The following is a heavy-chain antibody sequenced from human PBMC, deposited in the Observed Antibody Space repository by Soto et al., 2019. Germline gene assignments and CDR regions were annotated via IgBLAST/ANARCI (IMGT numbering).Heavy chain of an antibody. Sequence: PGGSLRLSCAASGFTFSSYAMHWVRQAPGKGLEWVAVISYDGSNKYYADSVKGRFTISRDNSKNTLYLQMNSLRAEDTAVYYCARGVLAAAGTEGDYWGQGTLVTVSS. CDR2: ISYDGSNK. J-gene: IGHJ4*02. CDR1: GFTFSSYA. D-gene: IGHD6-13*01. CDR3: ARGVLAAAGTEGDY. V-gene: IGHV3-30-3*01.